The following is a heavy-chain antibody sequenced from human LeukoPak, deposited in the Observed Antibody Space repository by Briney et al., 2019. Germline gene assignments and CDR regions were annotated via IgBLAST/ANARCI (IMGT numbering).Heavy chain of an antibody. CDR2: INHSGST. V-gene: IGHV4-34*01. J-gene: IGHJ4*02. CDR3: ASGGVTFDY. CDR1: GGSFSGYY. D-gene: IGHD2-21*02. Sequence: RPSETLSLTCAVYGGSFSGYYWSWIRQPPGKGLEWIGEINHSGSTNYNPSLKSRVTISVDTSKNQFSLKLSSVTAADTAVYYCASGGVTFDYWGQGTLVTVSS.